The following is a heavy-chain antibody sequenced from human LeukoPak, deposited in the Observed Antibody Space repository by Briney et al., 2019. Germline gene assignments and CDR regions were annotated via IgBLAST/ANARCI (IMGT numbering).Heavy chain of an antibody. D-gene: IGHD3-3*01. CDR1: GYSISSGSY. Sequence: SETLSLTRAVSGYSISSGSYWGCIRQPPGKGLEWIGSIYHSGSTYYNPSLKSRVTISVDTSKNQFSLKLTSVTAADTAVYYCARHSAAPGITIFGVVNCFDPWGRGTLVTVSS. CDR3: ARHSAAPGITIFGVVNCFDP. J-gene: IGHJ5*02. V-gene: IGHV4-38-2*01. CDR2: IYHSGST.